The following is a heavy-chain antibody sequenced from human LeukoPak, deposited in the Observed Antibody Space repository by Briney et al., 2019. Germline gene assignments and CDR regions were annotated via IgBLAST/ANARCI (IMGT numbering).Heavy chain of an antibody. CDR2: IRYDGSNK. J-gene: IGHJ4*02. CDR3: ARDYYYDSSGYYTPDDY. D-gene: IGHD3-22*01. CDR1: GFTFSSYV. Sequence: TGGSLRLSCAASGFTFSSYVMHWIRYAPARELEWMPFIRYDGSNKYYADSVKGRFTISRDNSKNTLYLQMNSLRAEDTAVYYCARDYYYDSSGYYTPDDYWGQGTLVTVSS. V-gene: IGHV3-30*02.